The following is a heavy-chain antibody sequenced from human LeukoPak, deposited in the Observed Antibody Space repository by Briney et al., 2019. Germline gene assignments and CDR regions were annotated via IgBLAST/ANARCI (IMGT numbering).Heavy chain of an antibody. Sequence: GGSLRLSCAASGFTFSNAWMSWVRQAPGKGLEWVGRFKSKTDGGTTDYVAPVKGRFTISRDDSKNTLYLQMNSLKTEDTAVYYCTTDRFGASDAFDIWGQGTMVTVSS. D-gene: IGHD3-10*01. V-gene: IGHV3-15*01. CDR1: GFTFSNAW. J-gene: IGHJ3*02. CDR3: TTDRFGASDAFDI. CDR2: FKSKTDGGTT.